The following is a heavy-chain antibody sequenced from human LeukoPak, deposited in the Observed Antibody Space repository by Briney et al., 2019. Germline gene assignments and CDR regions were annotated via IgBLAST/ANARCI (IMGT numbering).Heavy chain of an antibody. V-gene: IGHV4-39*01. Sequence: LETLSLTCTVSGASISSPFYYWGWVRQPPGKGLEWIGSIYYNGDTYYNPSLKSRVTISVDTSKNQFSLKLSSVTAADTAVYYCARQRESGSAARNCWFDPWGQGTLVTVSS. J-gene: IGHJ5*02. CDR3: ARQRESGSAARNCWFDP. D-gene: IGHD1-14*01. CDR2: IYYNGDT. CDR1: GASISSPFYY.